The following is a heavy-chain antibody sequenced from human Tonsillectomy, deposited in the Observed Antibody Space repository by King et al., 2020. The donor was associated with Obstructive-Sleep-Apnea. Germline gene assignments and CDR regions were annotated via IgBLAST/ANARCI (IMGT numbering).Heavy chain of an antibody. CDR1: GGSIISYY. CDR3: ARGSGGGYDY. J-gene: IGHJ4*02. CDR2: IYYSGST. V-gene: IGHV4-59*01. D-gene: IGHD2-15*01. Sequence: VQLQESGPGLVKPSETLSLTCTVSGGSIISYYWSWIRQPPGKGLEWIGYIYYSGSTNYNPSLKSRVTISVDTSKNQFSLKLSSVTAADTAVYYCARGSGGGYDYWGQGTLVTVSS.